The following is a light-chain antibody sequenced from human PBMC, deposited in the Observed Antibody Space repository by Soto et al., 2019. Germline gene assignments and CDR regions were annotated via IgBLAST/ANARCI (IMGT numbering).Light chain of an antibody. J-gene: IGLJ3*02. Sequence: QSVLTQPPSASGTPGQTVTISCSGSDSNIGSNPLNWFQQLPGAAPTLLIYLNDQRPSGVPARFSGSKSVTSASLAISGLQSEDEADYYCAVWDDSLHARVFGGGTKLTVL. V-gene: IGLV1-44*01. CDR3: AVWDDSLHARV. CDR1: DSNIGSNP. CDR2: LND.